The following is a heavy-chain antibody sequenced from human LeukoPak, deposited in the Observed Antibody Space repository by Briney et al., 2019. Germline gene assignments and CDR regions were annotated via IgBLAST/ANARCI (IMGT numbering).Heavy chain of an antibody. CDR2: INYSGST. J-gene: IGHJ4*02. V-gene: IGHV4-39*07. CDR3: ARDTDTSAYYSGQDY. CDR1: GGSIISSSYY. Sequence: SETLSLTCTVSGGSIISSSYYWGWIRQPPGKGLEWIGSINYSGSTYYNPSLKSRVTMSLDTSKNQFSLKLSSVTAADTAVYYCARDTDTSAYYSGQDYWGQGTLVTVSS. D-gene: IGHD3-22*01.